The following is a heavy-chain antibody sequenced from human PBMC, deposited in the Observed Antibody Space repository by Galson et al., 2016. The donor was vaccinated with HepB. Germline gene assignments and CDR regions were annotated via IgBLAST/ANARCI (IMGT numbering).Heavy chain of an antibody. D-gene: IGHD3-10*01. CDR2: IYSGGTT. J-gene: IGHJ4*02. CDR3: ARLHPYGSGGPSDFFDY. V-gene: IGHV3-53*01. Sequence: SLRLSCAASGFTVSSNYMSWVRQAPGKGLEWVSVIYSGGTTYYADSVKGRFTISRDISKNPVFLQMNSLRGEDTAVYYCARLHPYGSGGPSDFFDYWGQGTLVTVSS. CDR1: GFTVSSNY.